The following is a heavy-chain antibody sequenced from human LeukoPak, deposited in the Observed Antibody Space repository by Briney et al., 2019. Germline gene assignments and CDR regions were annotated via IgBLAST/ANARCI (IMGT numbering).Heavy chain of an antibody. D-gene: IGHD5-18*01. CDR3: ARGRNVDTAITGDY. CDR1: GGSFSGYY. J-gene: IGHJ4*02. Sequence: SETLSLTCAVYGGSFSGYYWSWIRQPPGKGLEWIGEINHSGSTNYNPSLKSRVTISVDTSKNQFSLKLSSVTAADTAVYYCARGRNVDTAITGDYWGQGTLVTASS. CDR2: INHSGST. V-gene: IGHV4-34*01.